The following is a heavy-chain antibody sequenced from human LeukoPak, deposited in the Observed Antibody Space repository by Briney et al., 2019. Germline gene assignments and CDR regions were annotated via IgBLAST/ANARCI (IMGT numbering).Heavy chain of an antibody. CDR2: IKPDESEK. CDR1: GFTFGTYW. CDR3: AKWGPYDILTGRIN. V-gene: IGHV3-7*03. Sequence: GGSLRLSCAASGFTFGTYWMSWVRQAPGKGLEWVANIKPDESEKYYVGSVKGGFTISRDNAKNSLYLQMNSLRAEDTAVYYCAKWGPYDILTGRINWGQGTLVTVSS. J-gene: IGHJ4*02. D-gene: IGHD3-9*01.